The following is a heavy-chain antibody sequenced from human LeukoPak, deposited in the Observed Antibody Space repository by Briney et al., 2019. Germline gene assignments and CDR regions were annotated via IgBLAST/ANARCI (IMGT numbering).Heavy chain of an antibody. J-gene: IGHJ4*02. V-gene: IGHV4-38-2*02. Sequence: PSETLSLTCTVSRYDINSVYYWGWIRQPPGKGLEWIGSIYHSGSTFYNASLKSRVTISMDTSRNKFSLNLNSVTAADTAVYYCARAGGYYGSGSFLDYWGQGLLVTVSS. CDR3: ARAGGYYGSGSFLDY. CDR2: IYHSGST. CDR1: RYDINSVYY. D-gene: IGHD3-10*01.